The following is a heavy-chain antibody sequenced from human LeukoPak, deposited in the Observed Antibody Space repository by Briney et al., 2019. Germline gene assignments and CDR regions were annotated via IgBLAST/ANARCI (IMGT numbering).Heavy chain of an antibody. CDR2: IHTGGRA. Sequence: GGSLRLSCAASGLSVRNKYMSWVRQAPGRGLEWVSVIHTGGRAYYADSVKGRFTISRDNSKNTLFLQMNSLRAEDTAVYYCADAVPTFDSSGYYIAYWGQGTLVTVSS. CDR3: ADAVPTFDSSGYYIAY. D-gene: IGHD3-22*01. CDR1: GLSVRNKY. J-gene: IGHJ4*02. V-gene: IGHV3-53*01.